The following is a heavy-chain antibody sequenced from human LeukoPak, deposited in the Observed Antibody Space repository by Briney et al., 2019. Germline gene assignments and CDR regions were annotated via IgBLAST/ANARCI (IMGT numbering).Heavy chain of an antibody. V-gene: IGHV3-33*01. D-gene: IGHD3-16*01. J-gene: IGHJ3*02. CDR3: ATHDALGDNALDI. CDR2: ILNDGSQE. Sequence: PGRSLRLSCAASGFTFSSYGMHWVRQAPGKGLEWVAVILNDGSQEKYADSVKGRLTISRDNSKNTLFLQMNSLRAEDTAVYYCATHDALGDNALDIWGQGTMVTVSS. CDR1: GFTFSSYG.